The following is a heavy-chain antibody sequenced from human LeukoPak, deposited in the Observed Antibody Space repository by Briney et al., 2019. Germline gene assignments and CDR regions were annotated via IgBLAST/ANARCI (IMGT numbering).Heavy chain of an antibody. Sequence: GASVKVSCKASGYTFTDYYMHLVQQAPAPALEWTGLINANSGGTKYAQKFQGRVAMNRDTCISTAYMELSRLRSDDTAVYYCARSLEYGDYPNHFDYWGQGSLVTVSS. V-gene: IGHV1-2*02. D-gene: IGHD4-17*01. CDR3: ARSLEYGDYPNHFDY. CDR2: INANSGGT. J-gene: IGHJ4*02. CDR1: GYTFTDYY.